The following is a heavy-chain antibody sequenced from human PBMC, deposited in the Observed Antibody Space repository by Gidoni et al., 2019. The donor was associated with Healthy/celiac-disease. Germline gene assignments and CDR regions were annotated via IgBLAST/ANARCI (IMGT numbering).Heavy chain of an antibody. CDR3: ARDRPIYGDSEPLFDY. CDR1: GSTFSSYS. Sequence: EVQLLESGGGLVQPGGSLTLSCAASGSTFSSYSMNWVRQAPGKGLEWVSYISSSSSTIYYADSVKGRFTISRDNAKNSLYLQMNSLRDEDTAVYYCARDRPIYGDSEPLFDYWGQGTLVTVSS. CDR2: ISSSSSTI. J-gene: IGHJ4*02. D-gene: IGHD4-17*01. V-gene: IGHV3-48*02.